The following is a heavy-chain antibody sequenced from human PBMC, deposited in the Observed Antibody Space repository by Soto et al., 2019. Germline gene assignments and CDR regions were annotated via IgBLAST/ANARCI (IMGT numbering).Heavy chain of an antibody. CDR1: GGSISGDYYH. J-gene: IGHJ6*02. CDR3: AREDDGGDTLDV. Sequence: QVQLQQSGPGLVKPSQTLSLTCTVSGGSISGDYYHWTWIRQSPEKGLEWIGYIHYSGSILYNPSLKSRLTMSVDTSKNQFSLHLSSVTAADTAVYFCAREDDGGDTLDVWGQGTTVTVSS. V-gene: IGHV4-30-4*08. CDR2: IHYSGSI. D-gene: IGHD2-21*02.